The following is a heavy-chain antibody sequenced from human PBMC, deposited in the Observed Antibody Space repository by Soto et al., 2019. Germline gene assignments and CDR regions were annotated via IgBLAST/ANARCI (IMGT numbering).Heavy chain of an antibody. V-gene: IGHV3-30*18. CDR2: ISYDGSNK. CDR3: AKAAFSDTLRGIISPYYGTDV. J-gene: IGHJ6*01. D-gene: IGHD3-10*01. Sequence: GKGLEWVSAISYDGSNKYYADSVKGRFTISRDNSKNTLYLQMNSLRAEDTAVYYCAKAAFSDTLRGIISPYYGTDVGGQRTPVPV.